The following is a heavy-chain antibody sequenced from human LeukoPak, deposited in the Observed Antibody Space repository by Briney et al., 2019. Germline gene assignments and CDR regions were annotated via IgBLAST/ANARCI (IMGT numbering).Heavy chain of an antibody. CDR3: ARGVTTRYYYYYMDV. J-gene: IGHJ6*03. D-gene: IGHD4-17*01. V-gene: IGHV4-39*07. CDR2: INHSGST. Sequence: SETLSPTCTVSGGSISSSSYYWGWIRQPPGKGLEWIGEINHSGSTNYNPSLKSRVTISVDTSKNQFSLKLSSVTAADTAVYYCARGVTTRYYYYYMDVWGKGTTVTVSS. CDR1: GGSISSSSYY.